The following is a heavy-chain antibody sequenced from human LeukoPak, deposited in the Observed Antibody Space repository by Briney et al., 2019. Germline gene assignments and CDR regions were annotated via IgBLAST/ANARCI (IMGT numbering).Heavy chain of an antibody. D-gene: IGHD1-1*01. CDR3: AKDFRRTTEYYFDY. Sequence: GGSLRLSCAASGFTFSSYAMSWVRQAPGKGLEWVSAISGSGGSTYYADSVKGRFTISRDNSKNTLYLQMNSLGAEDTAVYYCAKDFRRTTEYYFDYWGQGTLVPVSS. CDR1: GFTFSSYA. CDR2: ISGSGGST. V-gene: IGHV3-23*01. J-gene: IGHJ4*02.